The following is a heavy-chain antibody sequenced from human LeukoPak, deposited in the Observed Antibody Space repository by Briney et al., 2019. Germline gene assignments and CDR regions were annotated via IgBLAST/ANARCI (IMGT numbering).Heavy chain of an antibody. D-gene: IGHD3-10*01. CDR1: GGTFSSYA. CDR2: IIPIFGTA. Sequence: PEASVKVSCKASGGTFSSYAISWVRQAPGQGLEWMGGIIPIFGTANYAQKFQGRVTITADKSTSTAYMELSSLRSEDTAVYYCARSRPSSPQTMVRGVIGWFDPWGQGTLVTVSS. CDR3: ARSRPSSPQTMVRGVIGWFDP. V-gene: IGHV1-69*06. J-gene: IGHJ5*02.